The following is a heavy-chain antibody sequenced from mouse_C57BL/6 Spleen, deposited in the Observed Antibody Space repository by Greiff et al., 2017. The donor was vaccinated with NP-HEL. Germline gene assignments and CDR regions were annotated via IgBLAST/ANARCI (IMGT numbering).Heavy chain of an antibody. J-gene: IGHJ2*01. CDR2: IDPEDGET. V-gene: IGHV14-2*01. CDR3: AREIPYYFDY. Sequence: VQLKESGAELVKPGASVKLSCTASGFNIKDYYMHWVKQRTEQGLEWIGRIDPEDGETKYAPEFQGKATITADTSSNTAYLQLSSLTSEDTAVYYCAREIPYYFDYWGQGTTLTVSS. CDR1: GFNIKDYY.